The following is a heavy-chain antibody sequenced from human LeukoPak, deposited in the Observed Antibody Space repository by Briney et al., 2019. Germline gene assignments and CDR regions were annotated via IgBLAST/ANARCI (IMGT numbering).Heavy chain of an antibody. CDR1: GFTFSSYA. Sequence: GGSLRLSCAASGFTFSSYAMHWVRQAPGKGLEWVAVISYDGSNKYYADSVKGRFTISRDNSKNTLYLQMNSLRAEDTAVYYCARGGSGSYYYYFYYMDVWGEGTTVTVSS. CDR3: ARGGSGSYYYYFYYMDV. CDR2: ISYDGSNK. V-gene: IGHV3-30*04. D-gene: IGHD3-10*01. J-gene: IGHJ6*03.